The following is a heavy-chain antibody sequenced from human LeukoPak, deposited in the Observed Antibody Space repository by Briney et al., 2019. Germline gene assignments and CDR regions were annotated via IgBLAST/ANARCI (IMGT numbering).Heavy chain of an antibody. Sequence: GGSLRLSCAASGFTFSSYWMSWVRQAPGKGLEWVANIKQDGSEKYYVDSVKGRFTISRDNAKNSLYLQMNSLRAEDTAVYYCARIWGVWRAPMDVWGKGTTVTVSS. V-gene: IGHV3-7*01. CDR2: IKQDGSEK. CDR3: ARIWGVWRAPMDV. J-gene: IGHJ6*03. D-gene: IGHD3-10*01. CDR1: GFTFSSYW.